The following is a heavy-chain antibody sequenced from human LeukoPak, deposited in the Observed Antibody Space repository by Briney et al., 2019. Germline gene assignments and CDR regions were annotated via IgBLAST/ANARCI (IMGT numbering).Heavy chain of an antibody. J-gene: IGHJ4*02. CDR1: GGSISSGGYY. D-gene: IGHD3-10*01. V-gene: IGHV4-31*03. Sequence: SETLSLTCTVSGGSISSGGYYWSWIRQHPGKGLEWIEYIYYSGSTYYNPSLKSRVTISVDTSKNQFSLKLSSVTAADTAVYYCARGLGVPPDYWGQGTLVTVSS. CDR3: ARGLGVPPDY. CDR2: IYYSGST.